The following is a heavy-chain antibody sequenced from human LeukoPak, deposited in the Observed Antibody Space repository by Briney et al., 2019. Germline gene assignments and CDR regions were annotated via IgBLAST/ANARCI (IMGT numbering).Heavy chain of an antibody. CDR2: INPNSGGT. D-gene: IGHD3-22*01. Sequence: GASVKVSCKASGYTFTAYYMHWVRQAPGQGLEWMGWINPNSGGTNYAQKFQGRVTMTRDTSISTAYMELSRLRSDDTAVYYCASRSVYYDSSGYPSDYWGQGTLVTVSS. V-gene: IGHV1-2*02. CDR1: GYTFTAYY. CDR3: ASRSVYYDSSGYPSDY. J-gene: IGHJ4*02.